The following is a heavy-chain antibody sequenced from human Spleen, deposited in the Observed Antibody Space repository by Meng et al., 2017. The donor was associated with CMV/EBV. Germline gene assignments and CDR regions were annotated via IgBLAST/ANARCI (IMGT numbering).Heavy chain of an antibody. Sequence: GSLRLSCTVSSYSITSNYYWGWIRQPPGKGLEWIGSIYHTGSTYYNPSLKSRVTISVDTSKNQFSLKLSSVTAADTAVYYCARDYITGTTGYYYGMDVWGQGTTVTVSS. CDR3: ARDYITGTTGYYYGMDV. CDR2: IYHTGST. CDR1: SYSITSNYY. V-gene: IGHV4-38-2*02. J-gene: IGHJ6*02. D-gene: IGHD1-7*01.